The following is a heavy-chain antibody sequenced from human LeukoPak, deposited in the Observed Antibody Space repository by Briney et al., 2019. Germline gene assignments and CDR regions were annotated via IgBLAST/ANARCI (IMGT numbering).Heavy chain of an antibody. CDR3: ARYGLCGGDCYWNYYYYYMDV. D-gene: IGHD2-21*02. J-gene: IGHJ6*03. CDR1: GFTFSSYW. Sequence: GGSLRLSCAASGFTFSSYWMSWVRQAPGKGLEWVANIKQDGSEKYYVDSVKGRFTISRDNAKNSLYLQMNSLRAEDTAVYYCARYGLCGGDCYWNYYYYYMDVWGKGTTVTVSS. CDR2: IKQDGSEK. V-gene: IGHV3-7*01.